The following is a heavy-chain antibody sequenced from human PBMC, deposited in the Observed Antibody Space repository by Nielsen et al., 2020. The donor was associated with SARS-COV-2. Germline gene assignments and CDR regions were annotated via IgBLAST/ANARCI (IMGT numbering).Heavy chain of an antibody. CDR2: ISSSSSYT. D-gene: IGHD6-19*01. Sequence: GESLKISCAASGFTFSDYYMSWIRQAPGKGLEWVSYISSSSSYTNYADSVKGRFTISRDSAENSLSLQMNSLRAEDTAVYYCARESVTGTDAFDIWGQGTVVTVSS. V-gene: IGHV3-11*06. CDR1: GFTFSDYY. J-gene: IGHJ3*02. CDR3: ARESVTGTDAFDI.